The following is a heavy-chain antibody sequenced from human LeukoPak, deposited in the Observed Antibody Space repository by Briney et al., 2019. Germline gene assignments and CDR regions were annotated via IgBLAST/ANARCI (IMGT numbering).Heavy chain of an antibody. CDR1: GFSFSSYW. D-gene: IGHD3-16*01. V-gene: IGHV3-74*01. Sequence: GGSLRLSCVASGFSFSSYWMHWVRQAPGKGLVWVARIVGDGTSAIYADSVKGRFTISRDNGKDTLYLQMNSLRVEDTALYYCVRGGDDPDHWGQGTLVTVSS. J-gene: IGHJ4*02. CDR3: VRGGDDPDH. CDR2: IVGDGTSA.